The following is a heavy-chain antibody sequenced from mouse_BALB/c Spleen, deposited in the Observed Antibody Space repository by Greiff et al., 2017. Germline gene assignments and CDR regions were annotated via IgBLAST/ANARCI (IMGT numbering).Heavy chain of an antibody. Sequence: VKLMESGPGLVAPSQSLSITCTVSGFSLNSYGVHWVRQPPGKGLEWLGVIWAGGSTNYYSALMSRLSISKDNSKSQVFLKMNSLQTDDTAMYYCARDGGLRRIDYWGQGTTLTVSS. CDR1: GFSLNSYG. CDR2: IWAGGST. V-gene: IGHV2-9*02. CDR3: ARDGGLRRIDY. D-gene: IGHD2-4*01. J-gene: IGHJ2*01.